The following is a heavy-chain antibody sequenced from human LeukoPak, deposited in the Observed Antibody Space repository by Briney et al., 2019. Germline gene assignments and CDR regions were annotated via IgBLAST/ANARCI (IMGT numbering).Heavy chain of an antibody. CDR3: ARGRRSGSYYYFDY. CDR1: VYTFTSYD. Sequence: GASVKVSFKSSVYTFTSYDINWVRQATGQGLEWMGWMSPNSGNTGYAQKFQGRVTMTRNTSISTAYMELSSLRSEDTAVYYCARGRRSGSYYYFDYWGQGTLVTVSS. J-gene: IGHJ4*02. CDR2: MSPNSGNT. V-gene: IGHV1-8*01. D-gene: IGHD1-26*01.